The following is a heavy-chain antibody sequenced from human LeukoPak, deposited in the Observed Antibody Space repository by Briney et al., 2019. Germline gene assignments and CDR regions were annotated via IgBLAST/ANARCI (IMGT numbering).Heavy chain of an antibody. CDR2: IKGDGSDK. CDR1: GFIFSSCW. V-gene: IGHV3-7*04. J-gene: IGHJ4*02. Sequence: GGSLRPSCEASGFIFSSCWMSWVRQAPGKGLEWVANIKGDGSDKYYVDSVKGRFTISRDNAKNSLYLQMNSLGVEDTAVYYCARDEKWGQGTLVTVST. CDR3: ARDEK.